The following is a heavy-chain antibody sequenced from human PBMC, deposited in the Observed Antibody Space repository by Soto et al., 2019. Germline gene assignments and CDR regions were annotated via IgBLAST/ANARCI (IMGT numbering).Heavy chain of an antibody. V-gene: IGHV1-3*01. Sequence: QVQLVQSGAEVKKPGASLKASCKASGYTFTSYAMHWVRQAPGQRLEWMGWINAGNGNTKYSQKFQGSVTITREASASTAYMELSSLRSEDTAVYYCASGYYDSSAVGFDYWGQGTLVTVSS. J-gene: IGHJ4*02. D-gene: IGHD3-22*01. CDR2: INAGNGNT. CDR3: ASGYYDSSAVGFDY. CDR1: GYTFTSYA.